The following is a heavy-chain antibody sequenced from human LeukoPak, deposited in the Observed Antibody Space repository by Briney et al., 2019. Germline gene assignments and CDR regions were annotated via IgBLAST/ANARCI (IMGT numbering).Heavy chain of an antibody. CDR2: ISYDGSNK. CDR3: ANTAGPYYYYGMDV. Sequence: GSLRLSCAASGFTFSNYPMHWVRQAPGKGLEWVAVISYDGSNKYYADSVKGRFTISRDNSKNTLYLQMNSLRAEDTAVYYCANTAGPYYYYGMDVWGQGTTVTVSS. CDR1: GFTFSNYP. V-gene: IGHV3-30-3*01. J-gene: IGHJ6*02. D-gene: IGHD5-18*01.